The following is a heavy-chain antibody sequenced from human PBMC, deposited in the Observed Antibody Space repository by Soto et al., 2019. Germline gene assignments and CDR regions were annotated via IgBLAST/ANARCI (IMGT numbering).Heavy chain of an antibody. Sequence: GGSLRLSXAASGFTFSSYAMSWVRQAPGKGLEWVSAISGSGGSTYYADSVKGRFTISRDNSKNTLYLQMNSLRAEDTAVYYCAKGADFWSGLNVAYWGQGTLVTVS. CDR2: ISGSGGST. CDR1: GFTFSSYA. CDR3: AKGADFWSGLNVAY. V-gene: IGHV3-23*01. D-gene: IGHD3-3*01. J-gene: IGHJ4*02.